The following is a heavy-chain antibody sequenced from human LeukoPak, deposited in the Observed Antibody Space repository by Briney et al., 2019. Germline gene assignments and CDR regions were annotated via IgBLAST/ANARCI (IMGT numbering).Heavy chain of an antibody. V-gene: IGHV3-21*01. Sequence: PGGSLRLSCAASGFTFSSYSMNWVRQAPGEGLEWVSSISTSSSYIYYADSVKGRFTISSDNAKNSLYLQMNSLRAEDTAVYYCARREIAAPHYYFDYGGQGTLVTVSS. CDR3: ARREIAAPHYYFDY. D-gene: IGHD2-15*01. J-gene: IGHJ4*02. CDR2: ISTSSSYI. CDR1: GFTFSSYS.